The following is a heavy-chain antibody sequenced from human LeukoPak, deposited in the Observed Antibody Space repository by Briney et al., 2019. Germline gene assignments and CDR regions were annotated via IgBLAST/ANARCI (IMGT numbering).Heavy chain of an antibody. Sequence: PSQTLSLTCTVSGGSISSGDYYWGWIRQPPGKGLEWIGSIYYSGSTYYNPSLKSRVTISVDTSKNQFSLKLSSVTAADTAVYYCARHVLSVWKVGYYDFWSGYPEGDGMDVWGQGTTVTVSS. CDR2: IYYSGST. J-gene: IGHJ6*02. V-gene: IGHV4-39*01. CDR1: GGSISSGDYY. CDR3: ARHVLSVWKVGYYDFWSGYPEGDGMDV. D-gene: IGHD3-3*01.